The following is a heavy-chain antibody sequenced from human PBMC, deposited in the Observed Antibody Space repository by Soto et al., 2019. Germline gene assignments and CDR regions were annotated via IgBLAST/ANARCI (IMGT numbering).Heavy chain of an antibody. CDR3: ARDSYYDFWSGYYTGAGSDGMDV. CDR2: IYYSGST. V-gene: IGHV4-59*01. Sequence: SGTLSLTFFVSCWSIISYYWSWIRQPPGKGLEGIGYIYYSGSTNDNPALKSLVTISVDTSKNQFSLKLSSVTDADTAVYYCARDSYYDFWSGYYTGAGSDGMDVWGKGSTIPISS. J-gene: IGHJ6*04. D-gene: IGHD3-3*01. CDR1: CWSIISYY.